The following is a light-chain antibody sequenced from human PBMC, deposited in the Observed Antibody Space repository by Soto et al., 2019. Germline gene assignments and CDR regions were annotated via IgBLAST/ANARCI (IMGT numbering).Light chain of an antibody. CDR2: GNS. V-gene: IGLV1-40*01. CDR1: SSNIGAGLD. CDR3: QSFDNTMRAWV. Sequence: QSVLTQPPSVSGAPGQRVTISCTGSSSNIGAGLDLHWYQQLPGTAPKLLIYGNSNRPAGVPDRFSGSKSGASASLAIAGLQSEDEADYYCQSFDNTMRAWVFGGGTQLTVL. J-gene: IGLJ3*02.